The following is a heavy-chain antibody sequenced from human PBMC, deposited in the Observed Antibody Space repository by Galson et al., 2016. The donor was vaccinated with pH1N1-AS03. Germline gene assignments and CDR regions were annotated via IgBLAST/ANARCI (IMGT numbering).Heavy chain of an antibody. J-gene: IGHJ2*01. CDR3: ARDSPLNYYLDL. CDR1: GFSFSASW. Sequence: PVQSLRLSCAASGFSFSASWMSWVRQAPGKGLEWVANIRQDGSEKYYVDSVEGRFTISRDNAKNSLYLQMNSLRDEDRAVYYCARDSPLNYYLDLWGRGTLVTVSS. CDR2: IRQDGSEK. D-gene: IGHD1-7*01. V-gene: IGHV3-7*03.